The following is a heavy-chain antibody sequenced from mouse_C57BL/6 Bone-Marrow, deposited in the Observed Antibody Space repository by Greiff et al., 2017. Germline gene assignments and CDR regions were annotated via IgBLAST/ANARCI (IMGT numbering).Heavy chain of an antibody. Sequence: QVQLQQPGTELVKPGASVKLSCKASGYTFTSYWMHWVKQRPGQGLEWIGNINPLNGGTNYNEKFKSKATLTVDKSSSTAYMQLSSLTSEDSTVYFCSRDRYDYWSWFAYWGQGTLVTVSA. CDR3: SRDRYDYWSWFAY. CDR2: INPLNGGT. J-gene: IGHJ3*01. D-gene: IGHD2-14*01. V-gene: IGHV1-53*01. CDR1: GYTFTSYW.